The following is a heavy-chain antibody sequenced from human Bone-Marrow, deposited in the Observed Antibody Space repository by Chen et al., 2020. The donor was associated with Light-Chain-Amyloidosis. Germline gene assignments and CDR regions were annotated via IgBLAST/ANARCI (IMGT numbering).Heavy chain of an antibody. Sequence: EVLLVESGGEVVKPGGSLRLSCTASGFSFSTYWMHWVRQSPGKGLVSVSRTNSAGTSTTYADSVKGRFTVSRDNTKNTMYLEMNSLRVEDTAVYYCARTTLRYLDYWGQGTLVTVCS. J-gene: IGHJ4*02. CDR2: TNSAGTST. V-gene: IGHV3-74*01. CDR3: ARTTLRYLDY. CDR1: GFSFSTYW. D-gene: IGHD3-9*01.